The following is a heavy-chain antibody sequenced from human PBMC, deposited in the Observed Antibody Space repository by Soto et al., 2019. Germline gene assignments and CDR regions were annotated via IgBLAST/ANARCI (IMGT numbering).Heavy chain of an antibody. Sequence: ASVKVSCKASGYTFTSYGISWVRQAPGQGLEWMGWTSAYNGNTNYAQKLQGRVTMTTDTSTSTAYMELRSLRSDDTAVYYCARDSDYYGSGSYTFDYWGQGTLVTVSS. CDR3: ARDSDYYGSGSYTFDY. J-gene: IGHJ4*02. V-gene: IGHV1-18*01. D-gene: IGHD3-10*01. CDR1: GYTFTSYG. CDR2: TSAYNGNT.